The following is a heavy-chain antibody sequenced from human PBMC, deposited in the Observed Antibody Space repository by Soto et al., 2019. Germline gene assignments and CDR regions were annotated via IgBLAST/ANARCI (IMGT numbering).Heavy chain of an antibody. CDR1: GYNFTSFW. D-gene: IGHD3-22*01. CDR2: IDPSDSYT. J-gene: IGHJ4*02. V-gene: IGHV5-10-1*01. Sequence: GESLKISCEGSGYNFTSFWINWVRQMPGKGLEWMGRIDPSDSYTNYSPSFQGHVTISADRSITAAYLQWSSLKASDTAMYYCAGTFYYDGSGYDYWGQGTLVTVSS. CDR3: AGTFYYDGSGYDY.